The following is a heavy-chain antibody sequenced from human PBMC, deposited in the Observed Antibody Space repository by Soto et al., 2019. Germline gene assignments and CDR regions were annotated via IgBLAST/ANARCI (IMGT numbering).Heavy chain of an antibody. CDR3: ASMSSYGDYENWFDP. D-gene: IGHD4-17*01. CDR2: ISAYNGNT. V-gene: IGHV1-18*01. J-gene: IGHJ5*02. Sequence: QVQLVQSGAEVKKPGASVKVSCKASGYTFTSFGISWVRQAPGQGLEWMGWISAYNGNTNYAQKFQGRVIMTTDTSTGTDYMELRSLKSDDHGVYYCASMSSYGDYENWFDPWGQGTLVTVSS. CDR1: GYTFTSFG.